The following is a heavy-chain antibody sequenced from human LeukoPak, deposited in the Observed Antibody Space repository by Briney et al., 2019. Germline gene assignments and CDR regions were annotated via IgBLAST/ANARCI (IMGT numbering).Heavy chain of an antibody. V-gene: IGHV1-69*13. D-gene: IGHD5-24*01. J-gene: IGHJ6*02. CDR1: GGTFSTYA. CDR2: IIPIFVTA. Sequence: ASVKVSCKASGGTFSTYAISWVRQAPGQGLEWIGVIIPIFVTANYAQKFQGRVTITADESTITAYMELSSLRSEDTAVYYCARAPVAYNNGPGSRGSYSYGMDVWGRGTTVTVSS. CDR3: ARAPVAYNNGPGSRGSYSYGMDV.